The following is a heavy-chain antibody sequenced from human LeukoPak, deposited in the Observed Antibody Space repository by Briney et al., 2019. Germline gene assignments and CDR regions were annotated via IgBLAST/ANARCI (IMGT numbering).Heavy chain of an antibody. D-gene: IGHD6-13*01. Sequence: GGSLRLSCAASGIIFGSHSMAWVRQAPGKGLVWVSRINTDGSSISYAGSVKGRFTVSRDNAKNTLYLLMNSLRAEDTAVYYCARGKQQLILDSWGQGTLVTVSS. CDR2: INTDGSSI. CDR1: GIIFGSHS. J-gene: IGHJ4*02. V-gene: IGHV3-74*01. CDR3: ARGKQQLILDS.